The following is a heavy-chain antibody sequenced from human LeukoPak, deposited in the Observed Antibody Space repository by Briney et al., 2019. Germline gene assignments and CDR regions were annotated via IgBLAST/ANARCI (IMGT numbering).Heavy chain of an antibody. D-gene: IGHD5-24*01. Sequence: GGSLRLACAASGFTVSSNYMSWVRQAPGKGLEWVSLIYSGGSTYYADSVKGRFTISRDNSKNTLYLQMNSLRAEDTAVYCCASRDKGYYYGMDVWGQGTTVTVPS. CDR2: IYSGGST. J-gene: IGHJ6*02. V-gene: IGHV3-66*01. CDR3: ASRDKGYYYGMDV. CDR1: GFTVSSNY.